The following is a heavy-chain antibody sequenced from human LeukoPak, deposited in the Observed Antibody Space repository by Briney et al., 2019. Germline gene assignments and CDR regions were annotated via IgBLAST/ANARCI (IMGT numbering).Heavy chain of an antibody. J-gene: IGHJ4*02. Sequence: ASVKVSCKASGYTFTNYFMHWVRQAPGQGLEWMGVINPSGGGTAYAQKFLGRVTMTRDTSTSTVYMELSSLRSEDTAVYYCARFRGTYPIDYWGQGTLVTVSS. CDR2: INPSGGGT. CDR1: GYTFTNYF. V-gene: IGHV1-46*01. D-gene: IGHD1-14*01. CDR3: ARFRGTYPIDY.